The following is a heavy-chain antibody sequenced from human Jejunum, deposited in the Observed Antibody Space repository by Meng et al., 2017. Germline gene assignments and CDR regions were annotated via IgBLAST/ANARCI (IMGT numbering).Heavy chain of an antibody. CDR3: AKAAAYNLDY. D-gene: IGHD5-24*01. Sequence: QVQLQESGPGLLKPSGTLSLTCAVSGPYVNNPNWSSWVRQSPEKGLEWIGEIFHTGSTNYNPSLKSRVTISIDKSKTLLSLNLRSVTAADTAVYYCAKAAAYNLDYWGQGTLVTVFS. J-gene: IGHJ4*02. CDR1: GPYVNNPNW. V-gene: IGHV4-4*02. CDR2: IFHTGST.